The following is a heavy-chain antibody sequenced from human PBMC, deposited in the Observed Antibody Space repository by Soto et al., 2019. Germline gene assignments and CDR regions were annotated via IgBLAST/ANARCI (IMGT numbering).Heavy chain of an antibody. D-gene: IGHD5-18*01. CDR1: GGSINTFY. Sequence: SETLSLTCTVSGGSINTFYWSWVRQPAGKGLEWIGRIFSSVSTSFNPSLESRVAMSVDTSKNHFSLNLSSVTAADMAVYYCAREGSYSAYNFAHGIQLWSFDFWGQGAMVTVS. CDR3: AREGSYSAYNFAHGIQLWSFDF. CDR2: IFSSVST. V-gene: IGHV4-4*07. J-gene: IGHJ4*02.